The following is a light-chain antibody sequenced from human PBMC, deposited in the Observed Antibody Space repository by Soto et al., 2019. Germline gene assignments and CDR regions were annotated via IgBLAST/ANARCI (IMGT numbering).Light chain of an antibody. J-gene: IGLJ2*01. Sequence: QSALTQPASVSGSPGQSITISCTGTSSDVGGYNYVSWYQQHPGKAPKLMIYDVSNRPSGVSNRFSGSKSGNTASLTISGLQAEDAADYYCSSYTSSSTLVFGGGTKRTVL. CDR1: SSDVGGYNY. CDR3: SSYTSSSTLV. V-gene: IGLV2-14*01. CDR2: DVS.